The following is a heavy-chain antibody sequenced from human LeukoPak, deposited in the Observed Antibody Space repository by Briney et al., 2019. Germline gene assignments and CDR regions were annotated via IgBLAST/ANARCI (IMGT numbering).Heavy chain of an antibody. CDR3: TTNFYVWGSYRP. CDR1: GFTFSSYA. Sequence: GGSLRLSCAASGFTFSSYAMSWVRQAPGKGLEWVGRIKSKTDGGTTDYAAPVKGRFTISRDDSKNTLYLQMNSLKTEDTAVYYCTTNFYVWGSYRPWGQGTLVTVSS. V-gene: IGHV3-15*01. D-gene: IGHD3-16*02. J-gene: IGHJ5*02. CDR2: IKSKTDGGTT.